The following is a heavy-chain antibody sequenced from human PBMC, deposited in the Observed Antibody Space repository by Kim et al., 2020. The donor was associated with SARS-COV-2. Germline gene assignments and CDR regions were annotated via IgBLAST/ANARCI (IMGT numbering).Heavy chain of an antibody. CDR3: AKAKTYYFDY. J-gene: IGHJ4*02. V-gene: IGHV3-48*02. Sequence: SRYYADSVKRRFFISRDDAKSSLYLQMNSLRDDDTAVYYCAKAKTYYFDYWGQGILVTVSS. CDR2: SR.